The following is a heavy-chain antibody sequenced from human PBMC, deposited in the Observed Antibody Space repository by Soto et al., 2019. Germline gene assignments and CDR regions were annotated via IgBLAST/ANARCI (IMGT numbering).Heavy chain of an antibody. CDR1: GGSISSSSYY. CDR2: IYHSGST. CDR3: AREGYSSGYYYYYGMDV. V-gene: IGHV4-61*01. D-gene: IGHD3-22*01. J-gene: IGHJ6*02. Sequence: SETLSLTCTVSGGSISSSSYYWSWIRRPPGKGLEYIGYIYHSGSTNYNPSLKSRVTISVDTSKNQFSLKLSSVTAADTAVYYCAREGYSSGYYYYYGMDVWGQGTTVTVS.